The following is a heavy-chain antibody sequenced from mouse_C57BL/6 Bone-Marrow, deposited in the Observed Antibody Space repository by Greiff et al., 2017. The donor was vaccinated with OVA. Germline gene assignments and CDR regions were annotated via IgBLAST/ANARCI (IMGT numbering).Heavy chain of an antibody. Sequence: QVQLKQPGAELVKPGASVKLSCKASGYTFTSHWMHWVKQRPGRGLEWIGRIDPNSGGTKYNEKFKSKATLTVDKPSSTAYMQLSSLTSEDSAVYYCASYSNYEYYAMDYWGQGTSVTVSS. CDR3: ASYSNYEYYAMDY. J-gene: IGHJ4*01. CDR2: IDPNSGGT. CDR1: GYTFTSHW. V-gene: IGHV1-72*01. D-gene: IGHD2-5*01.